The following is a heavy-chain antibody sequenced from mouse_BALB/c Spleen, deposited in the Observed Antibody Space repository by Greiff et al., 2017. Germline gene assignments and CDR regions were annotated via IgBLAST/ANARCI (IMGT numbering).Heavy chain of an antibody. J-gene: IGHJ4*01. CDR1: GYTFTSYY. CDR2: INPSNGGT. V-gene: IGHV1S81*02. D-gene: IGHD1-2*01. Sequence: QVQLQQSGAELVKPGASVKLSCKASGYTFTSYYMYWVKQRPGQGLEWIGEINPSNGGTNFNEKFKSKATLTVDKSSSTAYMQLSSLTSEDSAVYYCTRYGYVWYAMDYWGQGTSVTVSS. CDR3: TRYGYVWYAMDY.